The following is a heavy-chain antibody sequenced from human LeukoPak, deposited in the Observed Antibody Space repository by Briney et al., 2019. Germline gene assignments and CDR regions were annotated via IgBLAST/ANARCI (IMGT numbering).Heavy chain of an antibody. CDR3: ARESRTTDAFDI. CDR2: INPNNGGT. Sequence: GASVKVSCKASGYTFTGYYMHWVRQAPGQGLEWMGWINPNNGGTNYAQKFQGRVTMTRDTSISTAYMELSRLRSDDTAVYYCARESRTTDAFDIWGQGTMVTVSS. CDR1: GYTFTGYY. V-gene: IGHV1-2*02. J-gene: IGHJ3*02. D-gene: IGHD4-17*01.